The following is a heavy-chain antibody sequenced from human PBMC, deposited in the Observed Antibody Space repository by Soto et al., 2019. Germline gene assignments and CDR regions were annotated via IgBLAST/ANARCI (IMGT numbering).Heavy chain of an antibody. CDR1: GFTFSSYA. V-gene: IGHV3-23*01. D-gene: IGHD5-12*01. CDR2: ISGSGGST. Sequence: LRLSCAASGFTFSSYAMSWVRQAPGKGLEWVSAISGSGGSTYYADSVKGRFTISRDNSKNTLYLQMNSLRAEDTAVYYCAKGRVANYYYYGMDVWGQGTTVTVSS. CDR3: AKGRVANYYYYGMDV. J-gene: IGHJ6*02.